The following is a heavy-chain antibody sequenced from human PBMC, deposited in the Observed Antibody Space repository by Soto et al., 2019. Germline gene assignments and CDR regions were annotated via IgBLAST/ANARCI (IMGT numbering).Heavy chain of an antibody. CDR1: AHPLTEFS. J-gene: IGHJ4*02. CDR2: LDHELGES. Sequence: WGKVSCEISAHPLTEFSTHWVRQAPGKGLEWKGGLDHELGESIYEPKWHVRMTVTKDRVDDKAYLDLRGLKYDHTPVYYCATPIPLRGAMITNIKFHCWGQGSPVTASS. CDR3: ATPIPLRGAMITNIKFHC. V-gene: IGHV1-24*01. D-gene: IGHD3-10*01.